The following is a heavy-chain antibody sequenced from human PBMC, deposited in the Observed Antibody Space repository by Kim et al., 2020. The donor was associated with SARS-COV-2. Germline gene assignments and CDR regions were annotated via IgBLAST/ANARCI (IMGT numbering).Heavy chain of an antibody. D-gene: IGHD3-10*01. CDR1: GGSISSGGYS. V-gene: IGHV4-30-2*01. Sequence: SETLSLTCAVSGGSISSGGYSWSWIRQPPGKGLEWIGYIYHSGSTYYNPSLKSRVTISVDRSKNQFSLKLSSVTAADTAVYYCARVHYYGSGSYAYFDYWGQGTLVTVSS. CDR2: IYHSGST. CDR3: ARVHYYGSGSYAYFDY. J-gene: IGHJ4*02.